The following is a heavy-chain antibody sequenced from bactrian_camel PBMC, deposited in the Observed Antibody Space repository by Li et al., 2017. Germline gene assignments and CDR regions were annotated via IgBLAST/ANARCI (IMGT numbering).Heavy chain of an antibody. CDR2: INSDGGRT. J-gene: IGHJ6*01. V-gene: IGHV3S40*01. Sequence: VQLVESGGGLVQPGGSLTLSCAASILDLNTHDMTWVRQAPGKGLEWISTINSDGGRTFYADSKKGRFTISRDNAKNTVYLQLNSLKTEDMAMYYCAKSLGGSREAFGYWGQGTQVTVS. CDR1: ILDLNTHD. CDR3: AKSLGGSREAFGY. D-gene: IGHD6*01.